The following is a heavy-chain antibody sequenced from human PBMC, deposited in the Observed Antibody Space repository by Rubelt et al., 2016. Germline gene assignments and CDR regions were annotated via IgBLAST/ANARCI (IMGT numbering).Heavy chain of an antibody. CDR3: ATTGRSWD. V-gene: IGHV1-18*04. J-gene: IGHJ4*02. D-gene: IGHD6-13*01. CDR2: ISAYNGNT. Sequence: QVQLVQSGAEVKKPGASVKVSCKASGYTFSTYGISWVRQAPGQGLEWMGWISAYNGNTDYAQRVQGRVTMTEDTSTDTSYMELSSLRSEDTAVYYCATTGRSWDWGQGTLVTVSS. CDR1: GYTFSTYG.